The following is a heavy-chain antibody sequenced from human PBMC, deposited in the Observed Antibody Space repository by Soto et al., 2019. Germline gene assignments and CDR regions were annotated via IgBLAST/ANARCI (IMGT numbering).Heavy chain of an antibody. V-gene: IGHV3-23*01. CDR1: GFTFSSYA. Sequence: PGGSLRLSCAASGFTFSSYAMSWVRQAPGKGLEWVSAISGSGGSTYYADSVKGRFTISRDNSKNTLYLQMNSLRAEDTAAYYCAKAVHSSSAGVFYYGMDVWGQGTTVTV. J-gene: IGHJ6*02. D-gene: IGHD6-6*01. CDR2: ISGSGGST. CDR3: AKAVHSSSAGVFYYGMDV.